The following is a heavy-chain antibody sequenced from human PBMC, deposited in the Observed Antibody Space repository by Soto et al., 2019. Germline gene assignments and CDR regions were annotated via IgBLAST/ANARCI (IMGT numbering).Heavy chain of an antibody. CDR2: IILPFGTP. CDR3: VRGPDYEGYFDY. D-gene: IGHD3-22*01. J-gene: IGHJ4*02. Sequence: QVRLVQSGAEVKKTESWVKVSCEASGTTFSNFAIGWVRQAPGQGLEWMGGIILPFGTPNYAQKFQGRVTISADESMTTVYMELRGLRSGDTAVYYCVRGPDYEGYFDYWGQGTLVTVSS. V-gene: IGHV1-69*12. CDR1: GTTFSNFA.